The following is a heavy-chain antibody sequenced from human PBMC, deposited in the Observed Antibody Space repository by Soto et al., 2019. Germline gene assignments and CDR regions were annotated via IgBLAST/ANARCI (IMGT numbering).Heavy chain of an antibody. D-gene: IGHD2-21*01. Sequence: SVKVSCKASGDTLSRFAIAWVRQAPGQGLEWMGGIISYFRRPDYAQKFQGRITISEDESTGTAYMEMSRLRSAEKAIYLCAKTEASISKYRDYYYHSGLNVWG. CDR1: GDTLSRFA. CDR2: IISYFRRP. J-gene: IGHJ6*02. V-gene: IGHV1-69*13. CDR3: AKTEASISKYRDYYYHSGLNV.